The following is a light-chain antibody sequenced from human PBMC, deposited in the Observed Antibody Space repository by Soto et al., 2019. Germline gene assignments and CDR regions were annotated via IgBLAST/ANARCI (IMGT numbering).Light chain of an antibody. CDR1: QSVSSNV. CDR2: GAS. Sequence: EIVLTQSPGTLSLSPGDRATLSCRASQSVSSNVLACYQQKPGQAPRLLIYGASIRDTGIPDRCSGSGSGTDFTLTIRRLEPEDFAMYFCHQYGSSPRTFGQGTKVEIK. J-gene: IGKJ1*01. V-gene: IGKV3-20*01. CDR3: HQYGSSPRT.